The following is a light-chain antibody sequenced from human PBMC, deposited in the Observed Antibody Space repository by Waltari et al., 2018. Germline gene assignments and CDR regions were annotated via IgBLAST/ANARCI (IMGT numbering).Light chain of an antibody. CDR2: DGN. Sequence: SYVLTQPPSLSVAPGETAAITCGGDNIVSNTFHLYQQRPGRAPVLVVYDGNHRPSGIPERFSGSNSGNTATLTISRVEAGDDADYYCQVWDTDDDHLIVFGGGTKLTVL. V-gene: IGLV3-21*02. J-gene: IGLJ2*01. CDR1: NIVSNT. CDR3: QVWDTDDDHLIV.